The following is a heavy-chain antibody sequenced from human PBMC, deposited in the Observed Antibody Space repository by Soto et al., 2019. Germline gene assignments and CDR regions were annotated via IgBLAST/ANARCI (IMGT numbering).Heavy chain of an antibody. D-gene: IGHD5-12*01. V-gene: IGHV1-69*13. Sequence: EASVKVSCKASGGTFSSYAISWVRQAPGQGLEWMGGIIPIFGTANYAQKFQGRVTITADESTSTAYMELSSLRSEDTAVYYCARRRGYSSYGMDVWGQGTTVTVSS. CDR1: GGTFSSYA. CDR3: ARRRGYSSYGMDV. J-gene: IGHJ6*02. CDR2: IIPIFGTA.